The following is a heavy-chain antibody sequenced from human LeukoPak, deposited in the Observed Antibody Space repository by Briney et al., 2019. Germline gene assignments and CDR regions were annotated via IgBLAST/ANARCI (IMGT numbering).Heavy chain of an antibody. Sequence: GESLKISCKGSGYSFTSYWIGWVRQMPGKGLEWMGIIYPGDSDTRYSPSFQGQVTISADKSISTAYLQWSSPKASDTAMYYCAVSRPTYYYDSSGYYFDYWGQGTLVTVSS. J-gene: IGHJ4*02. CDR3: AVSRPTYYYDSSGYYFDY. D-gene: IGHD3-22*01. V-gene: IGHV5-51*01. CDR2: IYPGDSDT. CDR1: GYSFTSYW.